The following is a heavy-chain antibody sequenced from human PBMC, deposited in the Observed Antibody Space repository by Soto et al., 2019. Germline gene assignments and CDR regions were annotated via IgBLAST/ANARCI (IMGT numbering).Heavy chain of an antibody. CDR3: AILASYYDSRGYFAY. Sequence: PGGSLRLSCAASGFTFSSYWMHWVRQAPGKGLVWVSRINSDGSITSYADSVKGRFTISRDNAKNTLYLQMNSLRAEDTAVYYCAILASYYDSRGYFAYSAQRTLDTGSS. D-gene: IGHD3-22*01. J-gene: IGHJ4*02. CDR2: INSDGSIT. CDR1: GFTFSSYW. V-gene: IGHV3-74*01.